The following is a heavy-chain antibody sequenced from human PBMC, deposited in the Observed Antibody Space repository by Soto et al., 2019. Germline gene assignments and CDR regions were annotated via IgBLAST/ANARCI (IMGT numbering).Heavy chain of an antibody. Sequence: EVQLVESGGGLVQPGGSLRLSCAASGFTVSSNYMPWVRLAPGKGLEWVSIIYSAGSTYYADSVKGRFTISRDNSKNTVYLQMNRLRAEDTAVYYCAKVGDSSGYAKFFQHWGQGTLVTVSS. CDR3: AKVGDSSGYAKFFQH. D-gene: IGHD3-22*01. CDR1: GFTVSSNY. CDR2: IYSAGST. J-gene: IGHJ1*01. V-gene: IGHV3-66*01.